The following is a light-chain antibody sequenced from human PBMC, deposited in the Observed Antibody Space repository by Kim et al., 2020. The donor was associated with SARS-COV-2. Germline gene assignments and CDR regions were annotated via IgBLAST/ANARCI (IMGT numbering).Light chain of an antibody. J-gene: IGKJ3*01. CDR3: QNYGTSPFT. CDR1: QSVSSNY. CDR2: GAS. V-gene: IGKV3-20*01. Sequence: EIVLTHSPGTLSLSPGERATLSCRASQSVSSNYLAWYQQKPGQAPRLLFYGASSRTTGIPDRFSGSGSGTDFTLTISRLEPEDFAVYYCQNYGTSPFTFGPGTKVDIK.